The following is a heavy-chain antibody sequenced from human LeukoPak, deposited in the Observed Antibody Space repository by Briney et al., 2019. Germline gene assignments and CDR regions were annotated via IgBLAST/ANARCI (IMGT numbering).Heavy chain of an antibody. V-gene: IGHV3-30-3*01. CDR1: GDTFSSYA. Sequence: SCKASGDTFSSYAMHWVRQAPGKGLEWVAVISYDGSNKYYVDSVKGRFTISRDNSKNTLYLQMNSLRAEDTAVYYCARDRITIFGVVIQYYFDYWGQGTLVTVSS. CDR3: ARDRITIFGVVIQYYFDY. J-gene: IGHJ4*02. CDR2: ISYDGSNK. D-gene: IGHD3-3*01.